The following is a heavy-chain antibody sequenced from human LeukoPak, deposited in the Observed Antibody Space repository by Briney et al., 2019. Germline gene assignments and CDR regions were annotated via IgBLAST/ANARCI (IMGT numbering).Heavy chain of an antibody. D-gene: IGHD3-9*01. CDR2: ISISGTTI. J-gene: IGHJ6*02. V-gene: IGHV3-11*01. Sequence: PGGSLRLSCAGSGFSFNDYYMTWIRQAPGKGLEWVSYISISGTTIYYAESVKGRFTISRDNAQNSLYLQMNSLRTEDTAVYYCARAYYDILTGSCAMDVWGQGTTAIVSS. CDR3: ARAYYDILTGSCAMDV. CDR1: GFSFNDYY.